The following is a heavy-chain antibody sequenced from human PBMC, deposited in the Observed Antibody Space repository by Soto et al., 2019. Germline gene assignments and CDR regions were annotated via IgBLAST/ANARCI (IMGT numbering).Heavy chain of an antibody. CDR3: AHRPYSFLPYNRYYYFDY. Sequence: XDPTLVNATQSLTLTCTFSGFSLSTSGVGVGWIRQPPGKALEWLALIYWNDDKRYSPSLKSRLTITKDTSKNQVVLTMTNMDPVDTATYYCAHRPYSFLPYNRYYYFDYWGQGTLVTVSS. V-gene: IGHV2-5*01. J-gene: IGHJ4*02. CDR1: GFSLSTSGVG. CDR2: IYWNDDK. D-gene: IGHD1-1*01.